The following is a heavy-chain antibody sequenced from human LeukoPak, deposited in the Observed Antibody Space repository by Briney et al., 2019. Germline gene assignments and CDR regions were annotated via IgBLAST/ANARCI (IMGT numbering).Heavy chain of an antibody. V-gene: IGHV3-23*01. D-gene: IGHD6-19*01. CDR1: GFTFSSYG. CDR2: ISGSGGST. CDR3: AKDVAVAGSFCPDY. Sequence: GGSLRLSCAASGFTFSSYGMSWVRQAPGKGLEWVSAISGSGGSTYYADSVKGRFTISRDNSKNTLYLQMNSLRAEDTAVYYCAKDVAVAGSFCPDYWGQGTLVTVSS. J-gene: IGHJ4*02.